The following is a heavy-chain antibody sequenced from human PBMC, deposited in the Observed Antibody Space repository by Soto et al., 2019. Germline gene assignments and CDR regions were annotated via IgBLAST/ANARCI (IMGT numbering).Heavy chain of an antibody. CDR3: TSGLKVGSWTHFDC. CDR2: IRNKANSYST. Sequence: EVQLVESGGGLVQPAGSLRLSCVASGFTFSDHYIDWVRQAPGKGLQWVGRIRNKANSYSTEYAASVKGRFTMSRDDSKKTAYLHMNSLRIEHPAVYYCTSGLKVGSWTHFDCWGQGTLVTVSS. J-gene: IGHJ4*02. V-gene: IGHV3-72*01. D-gene: IGHD6-13*01. CDR1: GFTFSDHY.